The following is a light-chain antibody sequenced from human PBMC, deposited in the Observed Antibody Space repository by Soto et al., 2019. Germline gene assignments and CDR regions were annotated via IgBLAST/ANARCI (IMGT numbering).Light chain of an antibody. Sequence: IHMTQSPSHLAASVGDRVPITCRASQIVSSRLAWYQQKPGKAPKVLIYDASSLNIGVPSRFSGSGSETDFTLTISSLQPEDFAIYYCQQYNSFSLTFGGGTKVEIK. CDR3: QQYNSFSLT. CDR1: QIVSSR. J-gene: IGKJ4*01. V-gene: IGKV1-5*01. CDR2: DAS.